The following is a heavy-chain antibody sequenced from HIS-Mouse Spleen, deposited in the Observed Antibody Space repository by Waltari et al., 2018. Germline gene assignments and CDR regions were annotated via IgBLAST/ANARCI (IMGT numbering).Heavy chain of an antibody. Sequence: QLQLQESGPGLVKPSETLSLTCTVSGGSISSSSYYWGWIRQPPGKGLEWIGSIYYRGSTYYNPSLKNRVTISVDTSKNQFSLKLSSVTAADTAVYYCAREIPYSSSWYDWYFDLWGRGTLVTVSS. CDR3: AREIPYSSSWYDWYFDL. V-gene: IGHV4-39*07. CDR2: IYYRGST. CDR1: GGSISSSSYY. J-gene: IGHJ2*01. D-gene: IGHD6-13*01.